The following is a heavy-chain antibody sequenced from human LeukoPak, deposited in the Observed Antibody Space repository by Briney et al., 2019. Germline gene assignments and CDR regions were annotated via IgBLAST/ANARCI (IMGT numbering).Heavy chain of an antibody. CDR2: IYTGGST. V-gene: IGHV3-66*02. D-gene: IGHD6-13*01. CDR1: GFTVDSNY. CDR3: ARGFGKAAANVFGGYTMDV. J-gene: IGHJ6*02. Sequence: GVSLRLSCAASGFTVDSNYMSWVRQAPGKGLEWVSLIYTGGSTYYADSVRGRFTISRDNSKNTLYLQMNSLRPEDTAVYYCARGFGKAAANVFGGYTMDVWGQGTTLTVSS.